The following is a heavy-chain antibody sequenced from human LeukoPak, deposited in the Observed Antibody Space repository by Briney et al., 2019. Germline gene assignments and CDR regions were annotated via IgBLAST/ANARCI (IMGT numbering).Heavy chain of an antibody. V-gene: IGHV4-4*07. J-gene: IGHJ5*02. CDR3: ARGLDYGDYGGFDP. CDR2: IYTSGST. D-gene: IGHD4-17*01. CDR1: GGSISSYY. Sequence: SETLSLTRTVSGGSISSYYWSWIRQPAGKGLEWIGRIYTSGSTNYNPSLKSRVTMSVDTSKNQFSLKLSSVTAADTAVYYCARGLDYGDYGGFDPWGQGTLITVSS.